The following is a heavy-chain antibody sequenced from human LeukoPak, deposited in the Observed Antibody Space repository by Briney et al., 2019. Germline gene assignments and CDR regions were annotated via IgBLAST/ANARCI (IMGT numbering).Heavy chain of an antibody. J-gene: IGHJ4*02. CDR3: ARAPARGGDFDY. CDR1: GGSISSYY. CDR2: IYYSGST. Sequence: PSETLSLTCTVSGGSISSYYWSWIRQPPGKGLEWIGYIYYSGSTNYNPSLKSRVTISVDTSKNQFSLKLSSVTAADTAVYYCARAPARGGDFDYWGQGTLVTVSS. V-gene: IGHV4-59*12. D-gene: IGHD2-21*01.